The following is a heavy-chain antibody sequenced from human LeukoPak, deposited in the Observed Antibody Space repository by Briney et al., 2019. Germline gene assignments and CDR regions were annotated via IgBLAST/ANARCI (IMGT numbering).Heavy chain of an antibody. V-gene: IGHV4-59*01. D-gene: IGHD6-6*01. CDR1: GGSISSYY. CDR2: IYYSGST. Sequence: PSETLSLTCTVSGGSISSYYWSWIRQPPGKGLEWIGYIYYSGSTNYNPSLKSRVTISVDTSKNQFSLKLSSVTAADTAVYYCARDRIAALDYWGQASLVTVSS. CDR3: ARDRIAALDY. J-gene: IGHJ4*02.